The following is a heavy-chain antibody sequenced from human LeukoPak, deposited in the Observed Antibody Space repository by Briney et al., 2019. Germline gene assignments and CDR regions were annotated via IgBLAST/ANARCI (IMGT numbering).Heavy chain of an antibody. Sequence: SETLSLTCTVSGGSISSYYWSWIRQPPGKGLEWIGYIYYSGSTNYNPSLKSRVTISVDTSKNQFSLKLSSVTAADTAVYYCARMYYYDSSGYLNWGQGTLVTVSS. CDR2: IYYSGST. D-gene: IGHD3-22*01. J-gene: IGHJ4*02. CDR1: GGSISSYY. V-gene: IGHV4-59*01. CDR3: ARMYYYDSSGYLN.